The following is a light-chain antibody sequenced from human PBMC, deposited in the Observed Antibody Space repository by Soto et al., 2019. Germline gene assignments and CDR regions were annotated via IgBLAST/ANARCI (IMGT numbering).Light chain of an antibody. CDR3: SSYTSSSTVV. J-gene: IGLJ2*01. Sequence: QSALIQPASVSGSPGQSITISCTGTSRDVGGSNYVSWYQHHPHRAPKLLIYEVNYRPSGVSSRFSGSKSGNTASLTISGLQAEDEVDYYCSSYTSSSTVVFGGGTKLTVL. CDR1: SRDVGGSNY. CDR2: EVN. V-gene: IGLV2-14*01.